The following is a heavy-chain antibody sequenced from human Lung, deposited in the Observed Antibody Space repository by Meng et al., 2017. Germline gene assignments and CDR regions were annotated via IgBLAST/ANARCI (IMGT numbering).Heavy chain of an antibody. CDR3: VRRAYSSGWYFDY. J-gene: IGHJ4*02. Sequence: QVQTQQWGAGLLKPSETLSLPCAVYGGAFSGYYWSWIRQPPGKGLEWIGEIIDSGSTNYNPSLKSRVTISVDTSKNQFSLRVTSVTAADRAVYYCVRRAYSSGWYFDYWGQGTLVTVSS. V-gene: IGHV4-34*02. CDR1: GGAFSGYY. CDR2: IIDSGST. D-gene: IGHD6-19*01.